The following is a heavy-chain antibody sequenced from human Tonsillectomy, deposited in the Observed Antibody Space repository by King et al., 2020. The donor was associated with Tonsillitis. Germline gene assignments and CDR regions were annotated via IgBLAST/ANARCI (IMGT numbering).Heavy chain of an antibody. CDR3: ARGVSSSLDF. CDR1: GYTFTGYY. Sequence: VQLVQSGAEVKKPGASVKVSCKASGYTFTGYYMHWVRQAPGQGLEWMGWINPKSGGTVYAQKFQGRVTMTRDTSINTAYMELSRLRSGDTAVYYCARGVSSSLDFWGQGTPVTGSS. CDR2: INPKSGGT. D-gene: IGHD6-13*01. J-gene: IGHJ4*02. V-gene: IGHV1-2*02.